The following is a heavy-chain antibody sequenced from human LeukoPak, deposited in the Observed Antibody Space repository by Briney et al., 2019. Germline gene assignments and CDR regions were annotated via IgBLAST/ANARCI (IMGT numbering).Heavy chain of an antibody. J-gene: IGHJ4*02. D-gene: IGHD3-16*01. Sequence: GGSLRLSCAASGFTVSSNYMSWVRRAPGKGLEWVSVIYSGGSTYYADSVKGRFTISRDNSKNTLYLQMNSLRAEDTAVYYCARDAQGGALDYWGQGTLVTVSS. V-gene: IGHV3-66*02. CDR3: ARDAQGGALDY. CDR2: IYSGGST. CDR1: GFTVSSNY.